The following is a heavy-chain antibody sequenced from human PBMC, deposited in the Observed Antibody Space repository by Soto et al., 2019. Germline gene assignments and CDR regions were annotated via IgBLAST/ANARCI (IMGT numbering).Heavy chain of an antibody. CDR1: GINYNTYA. CDR2: INAGNGDT. J-gene: IGHJ4*02. D-gene: IGHD5-12*01. Sequence: QAQLVQSGAEMKKPGASVKLSCKTSGINYNTYAIHWVRQAPGQGLEWMGWINAGNGDTRYSQNFQGRVTLTRDTSASTVYMDLDSLKSEDTGVYYCARAISGYVTWGQGTLVTVSS. V-gene: IGHV1-3*01. CDR3: ARAISGYVT.